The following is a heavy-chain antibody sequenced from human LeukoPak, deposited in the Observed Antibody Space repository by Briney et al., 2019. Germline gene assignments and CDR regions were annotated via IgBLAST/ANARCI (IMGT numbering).Heavy chain of an antibody. CDR1: GYTFTGYY. V-gene: IGHV1-2*06. CDR3: ARVKKSWDWVFDY. CDR2: INPNSGGT. J-gene: IGHJ4*02. D-gene: IGHD6-13*01. Sequence: ASVKVSCKASGYTFTGYYMHWVRQAPGQGLEWMGRINPNSGGTNYAQKFQGRVTMTRDTSISTAYMELSRLRSDDTAVYYRARVKKSWDWVFDYWGQGTLVTVSS.